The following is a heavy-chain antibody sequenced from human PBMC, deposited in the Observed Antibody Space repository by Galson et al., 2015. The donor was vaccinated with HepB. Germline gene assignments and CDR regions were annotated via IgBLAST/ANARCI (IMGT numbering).Heavy chain of an antibody. V-gene: IGHV5-51*03. CDR3: ARRGFGGDKKRVWYFDL. Sequence: QSGAEVKKPGESLKISCKASGYSFTNNWIGWVRQMPGEGLEWMGNIYPDDSDTRYSPSFQGQVTISADKSINTAYLQWSSPKALDTAMYYCARRGFGGDKKRVWYFDLWGRGTLVTVSS. J-gene: IGHJ2*01. CDR1: GYSFTNNW. D-gene: IGHD2-21*02. CDR2: IYPDDSDT.